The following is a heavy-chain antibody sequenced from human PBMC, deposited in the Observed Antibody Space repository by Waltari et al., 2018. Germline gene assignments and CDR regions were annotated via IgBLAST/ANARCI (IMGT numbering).Heavy chain of an antibody. V-gene: IGHV1-2*02. J-gene: IGHJ4*02. D-gene: IGHD3-10*01. CDR1: GYTFTDYY. Sequence: QVQLVQSGAEVKRPGASVKVSCKASGYTFTDYYINWMRQAPGQGLEGMGWINPHSGVTNYAQNFQGRVTMTRDTSISTGYMEMSRLRYDDTAVYYCARDRLGFGESDYWGQGTLVTVSS. CDR3: ARDRLGFGESDY. CDR2: INPHSGVT.